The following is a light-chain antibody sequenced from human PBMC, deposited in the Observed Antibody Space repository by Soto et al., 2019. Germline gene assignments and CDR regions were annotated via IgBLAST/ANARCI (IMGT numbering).Light chain of an antibody. J-gene: IGKJ4*01. CDR1: QSVGSN. CDR2: GAS. CDR3: QQYNNWPLT. Sequence: EIVMTQSPATLSVSPGERATLSCRASQSVGSNFAWYQQKPGQAPRLLIYGASTRATGIPGRFSGSGSGTQFTLTISSLQSEDFAVYYCQQYNNWPLTFGGGTKVEIK. V-gene: IGKV3D-15*01.